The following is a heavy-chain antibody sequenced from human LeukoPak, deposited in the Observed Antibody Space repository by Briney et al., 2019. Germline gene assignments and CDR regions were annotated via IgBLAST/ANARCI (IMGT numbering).Heavy chain of an antibody. CDR2: IWSDGSYK. J-gene: IGHJ4*02. V-gene: IGHV3-33*01. D-gene: IGHD3-22*01. CDR3: GRTVPLDSSGYYPSWIDY. Sequence: GGSLRLSCAASGFTFSSYGMHWVRQAPGKGLEWGAVIWSDGSYKYYADSVKGRFTISRDNSKNTLFLQMNSLRAEDTAVYYCGRTVPLDSSGYYPSWIDYWGQGTLVTVSS. CDR1: GFTFSSYG.